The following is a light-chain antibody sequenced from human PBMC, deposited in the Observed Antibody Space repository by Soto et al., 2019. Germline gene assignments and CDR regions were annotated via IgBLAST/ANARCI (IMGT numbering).Light chain of an antibody. V-gene: IGKV3-15*01. CDR1: QSVRRN. CDR3: QQYNDWPLT. CDR2: DVS. Sequence: EIVMTQSPATLSVSPGERATLSCRASQSVRRNLAWYQQKPGQAPRLLIYDVSTMATGIPARFSGSGSGTEFTLTISSLQSEDFAVYYCQQYNDWPLTFGGGTKGDIK. J-gene: IGKJ4*01.